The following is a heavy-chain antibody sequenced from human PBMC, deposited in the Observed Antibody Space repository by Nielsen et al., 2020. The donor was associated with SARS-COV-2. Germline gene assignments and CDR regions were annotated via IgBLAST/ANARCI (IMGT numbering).Heavy chain of an antibody. D-gene: IGHD4-17*01. V-gene: IGHV3-30-3*01. J-gene: IGHJ6*02. Sequence: GESLNISFAASGFLFTSYPIHWVRQAPGKGPEWVAVISDDGSKKYYADSVKGRFTITRDTSKSTLYLKINSVRIVDTALHYFEIPAYGDRDIYSGMDIWGQETTVTVSS. CDR1: GFLFTSYP. CDR3: EIPAYGDRDIYSGMDI. CDR2: ISDDGSKK.